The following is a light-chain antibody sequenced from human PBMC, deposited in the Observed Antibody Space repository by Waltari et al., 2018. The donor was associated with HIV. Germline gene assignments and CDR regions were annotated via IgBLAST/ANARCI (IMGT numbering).Light chain of an antibody. CDR2: EVS. J-gene: IGLJ1*01. Sequence: QSALTQPPSASGSPGQSVTISCTGTSRDVGGYNYVSWYQQHPGKAPKRIIYEVSKRPSGVPDRFSGSKSGNTASLTVSGLQAEDEADYYCSSYAASLFVFGTGTKVTVL. V-gene: IGLV2-8*01. CDR1: SRDVGGYNY. CDR3: SSYAASLFV.